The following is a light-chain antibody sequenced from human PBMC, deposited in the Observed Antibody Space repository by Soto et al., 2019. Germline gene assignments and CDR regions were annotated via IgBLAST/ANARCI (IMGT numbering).Light chain of an antibody. J-gene: IGKJ1*01. V-gene: IGKV3-11*01. CDR1: HGVGVY. CDR2: DAS. CDR3: LQRDKYPWT. Sequence: EIVLTQSPATLSLSPWERATLSCRASHGVGVYFAWYQQKPAQVPSLLIYDASNRATGVPARFSGSGSGTHFTLTISSLEPEDFAVYYCLQRDKYPWTFGQGTKVDIK.